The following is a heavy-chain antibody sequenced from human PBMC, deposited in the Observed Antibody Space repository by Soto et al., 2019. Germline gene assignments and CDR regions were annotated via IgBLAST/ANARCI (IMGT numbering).Heavy chain of an antibody. V-gene: IGHV4-31*03. Sequence: SETLSLTCTVSGDSISSGGYYWSWVRQHPGKGLEWIGYIYYSGTTHYNPSFKSRVIISLDTSKNQFSLNLSSVTAADTAVYYCANLALRDYFDYWGQGTLVTVSS. CDR1: GDSISSGGYY. CDR2: IYYSGTT. J-gene: IGHJ4*02. CDR3: ANLALRDYFDY. D-gene: IGHD3-3*02.